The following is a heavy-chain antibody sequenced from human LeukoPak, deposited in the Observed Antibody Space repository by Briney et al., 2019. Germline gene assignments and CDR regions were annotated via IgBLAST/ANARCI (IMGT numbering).Heavy chain of an antibody. Sequence: WASVKVSCKASGYTFTSYYIHWVRQAPGEGLEWMGVINTSGGSTSYEQKFQSRVTMTRDTSTSTVYMELSSLTSDDTAVYYCAKGGDYGGNSDLLDYWGQGTLVTVSS. J-gene: IGHJ4*02. CDR2: INTSGGST. V-gene: IGHV1-46*01. CDR3: AKGGDYGGNSDLLDY. CDR1: GYTFTSYY. D-gene: IGHD4-23*01.